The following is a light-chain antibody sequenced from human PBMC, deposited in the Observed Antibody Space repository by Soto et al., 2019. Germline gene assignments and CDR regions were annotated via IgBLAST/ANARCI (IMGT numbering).Light chain of an antibody. V-gene: IGKV2-28*01. J-gene: IGKJ5*01. CDR1: QSLLYNNTYNY. CDR3: MQALQSLT. Sequence: EIVMTQSPLTLPVTPGERASISCRSSQSLLYNNTYNYVDWYVQKPGQSPQLLIYFGSNRAPGVPDRFSGSGSGTDFTLKINGVEAEDVGTYYCMQALQSLTFGQGTRLEIK. CDR2: FGS.